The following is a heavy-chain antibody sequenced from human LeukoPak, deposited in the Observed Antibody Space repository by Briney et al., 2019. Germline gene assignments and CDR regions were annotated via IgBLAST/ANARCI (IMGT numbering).Heavy chain of an antibody. CDR1: GFTFSSYA. CDR3: ARRDGAYTHPYDY. CDR2: ISYDGSNK. J-gene: IGHJ4*02. V-gene: IGHV3-30*14. Sequence: GGSLRLSCAASGFTFSSYAMHWVRQAPGKGLEWVAVISYDGSNKYYADSVKGRFTISRDNSKNTLYLQINSLRAEDTAVYYCARRDGAYTHPYDYWGQGTLVTVSS. D-gene: IGHD3-16*01.